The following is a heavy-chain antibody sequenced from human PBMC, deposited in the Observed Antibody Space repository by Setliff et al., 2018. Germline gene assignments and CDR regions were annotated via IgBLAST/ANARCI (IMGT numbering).Heavy chain of an antibody. D-gene: IGHD3-10*01. CDR2: ISASGRTT. J-gene: IGHJ4*02. V-gene: IGHV3-23*01. Sequence: GGSLRLSCAASRFTFSNYAMSWVRQAPGKGLEWVSAISASGRTTYSADSVKGRFTISRDNSKNTLYLQMNSLRVEGTAVYYCAKGGIRGVYYFDYWGQGTLVTVSS. CDR1: RFTFSNYA. CDR3: AKGGIRGVYYFDY.